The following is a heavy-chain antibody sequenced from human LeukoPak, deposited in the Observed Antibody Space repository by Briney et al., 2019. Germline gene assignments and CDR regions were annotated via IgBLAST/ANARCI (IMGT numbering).Heavy chain of an antibody. V-gene: IGHV1-69*05. CDR1: GGIFSSYA. Sequence: ASVKVSCKASGGIFSSYAISWVRQAPGQGLEWMGGIIPIFGTANYAQKFQGRVTITTDESTSTAYMELSSLRSEDTAVYYCARDVYYDSSGYYNYWGQGTLVTVSS. CDR2: IIPIFGTA. J-gene: IGHJ4*02. CDR3: ARDVYYDSSGYYNY. D-gene: IGHD3-22*01.